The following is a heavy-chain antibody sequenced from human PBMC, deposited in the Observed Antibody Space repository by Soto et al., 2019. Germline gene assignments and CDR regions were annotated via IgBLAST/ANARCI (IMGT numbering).Heavy chain of an antibody. CDR1: GFTFSSYG. Sequence: VQLVESGGGVVQPGRSLRLSCAASGFTFSSYGMHWVRQAPGKGLEWVAVIWYDGSNKYYADSVKGRFTISRDNSKNTLYLQMNSLRAEDMAVYYCARDSNYDILTGYTEGAFDIWGQGTMVTVSS. V-gene: IGHV3-33*01. CDR3: ARDSNYDILTGYTEGAFDI. D-gene: IGHD3-9*01. CDR2: IWYDGSNK. J-gene: IGHJ3*02.